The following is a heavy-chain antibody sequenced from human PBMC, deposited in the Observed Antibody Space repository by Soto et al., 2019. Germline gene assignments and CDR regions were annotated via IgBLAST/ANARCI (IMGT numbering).Heavy chain of an antibody. V-gene: IGHV1-46*01. CDR3: ARGGRVQLERRIYYYGMDV. CDR2: INPSGGST. J-gene: IGHJ6*02. D-gene: IGHD1-1*01. CDR1: GYTFTSYY. Sequence: GASVKVSCKAFGYTFTSYYMHWVRQARGQGLERMGIINPSGGSTSYAQKFQGRVTMTRDTSTSTVYMELSSLRSEDTAVYYCARGGRVQLERRIYYYGMDVWGQGTTVTVSS.